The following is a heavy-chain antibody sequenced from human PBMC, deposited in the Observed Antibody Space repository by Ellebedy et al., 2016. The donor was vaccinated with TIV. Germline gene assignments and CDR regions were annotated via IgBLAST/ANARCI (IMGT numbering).Heavy chain of an antibody. CDR1: GFTFSSYA. CDR3: AKDQVAGDGRWVFDS. D-gene: IGHD5-24*01. J-gene: IGHJ3*01. V-gene: IGHV3-23*01. CDR2: ISNTGSRT. Sequence: GESLKISCAASGFTFSSYAMSWVRQAPGKGLEWVSTISNTGSRTYYADSVEGRFIISRDNSKKTLYLQMSSLRAEDTAVYYCAKDQVAGDGRWVFDSWGQGTVVTVSS.